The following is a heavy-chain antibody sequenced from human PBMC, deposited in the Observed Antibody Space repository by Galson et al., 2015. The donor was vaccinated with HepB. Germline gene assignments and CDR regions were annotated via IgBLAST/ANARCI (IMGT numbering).Heavy chain of an antibody. J-gene: IGHJ4*02. CDR2: ISYDGSNK. Sequence: SLRLSCAASGSTFSSYGMHWVRQAPGKGLEWVAVISYDGSNKYYADSVKGRFTISRDNSKDTLYLQMNSLRAEDTAVYYCAKDTVRGSHYFDYWGQGTLVTVSS. D-gene: IGHD3-10*01. V-gene: IGHV3-30*18. CDR1: GSTFSSYG. CDR3: AKDTVRGSHYFDY.